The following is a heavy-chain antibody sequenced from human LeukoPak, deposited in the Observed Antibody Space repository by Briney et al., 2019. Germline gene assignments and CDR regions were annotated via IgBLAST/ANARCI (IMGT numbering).Heavy chain of an antibody. Sequence: PGGSLRLSCAASGLTFSSYAMSWVRQAPGKGLEWVSSITGSGGSTYYADSVKGRFTISRDNSKNTLYLQMNSLRAEDTAVYYCAREGRGYGSGSYLDYWGQGTLVTVSS. CDR3: AREGRGYGSGSYLDY. CDR2: ITGSGGST. CDR1: GLTFSSYA. V-gene: IGHV3-23*01. D-gene: IGHD3-10*01. J-gene: IGHJ4*02.